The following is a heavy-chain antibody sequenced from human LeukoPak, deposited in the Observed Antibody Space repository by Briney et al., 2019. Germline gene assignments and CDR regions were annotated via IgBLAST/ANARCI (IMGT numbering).Heavy chain of an antibody. D-gene: IGHD4-17*01. CDR1: GFTFSSYG. CDR3: VRDSDDYGDHTTRRFDY. J-gene: IGHJ4*02. CDR2: IWYDGSNK. V-gene: IGHV3-33*01. Sequence: GRSLRLSCAASGFTFSSYGMHWVRQAPGKGLEWVAVIWYDGSNKYYADSVKGRFTISRDNSKNTLYLQMNSLRAEDTAVYHCVRDSDDYGDHTTRRFDYWGQGTLVTVSS.